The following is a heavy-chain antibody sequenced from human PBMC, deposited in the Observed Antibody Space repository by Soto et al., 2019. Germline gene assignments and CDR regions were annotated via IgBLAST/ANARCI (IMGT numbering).Heavy chain of an antibody. V-gene: IGHV4-59*01. J-gene: IGHJ6*02. CDR1: GGSISSYY. Sequence: SETPSLTCTVSGGSISSYYWSWIRQPPGKGLEWIGYIYYSGSTNYNPSLKSRVTISVDTSKNQFSLKLSSVTAADTAVYYCARDLQLWPSYYGMDVWGQGTTVTVSS. D-gene: IGHD5-18*01. CDR2: IYYSGST. CDR3: ARDLQLWPSYYGMDV.